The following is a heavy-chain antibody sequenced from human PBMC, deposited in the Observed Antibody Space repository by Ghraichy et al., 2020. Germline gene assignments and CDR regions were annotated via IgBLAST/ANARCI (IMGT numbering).Heavy chain of an antibody. D-gene: IGHD6-25*01. CDR1: GFTVSRNY. Sequence: LSLTCAASGFTVSRNYMIWVRQAPGKGLEWVSLIYSGGTTYYTDSVKGRFTISRDNSKNTLSLQMNSLRAEDTAVYYCASRIAAGSGFDIWGKGTKVTVSS. V-gene: IGHV3-66*01. CDR3: ASRIAAGSGFDI. J-gene: IGHJ3*02. CDR2: IYSGGTT.